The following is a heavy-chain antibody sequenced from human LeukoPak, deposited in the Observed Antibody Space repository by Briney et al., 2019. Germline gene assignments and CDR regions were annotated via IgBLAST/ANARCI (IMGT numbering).Heavy chain of an antibody. J-gene: IGHJ5*02. V-gene: IGHV1-2*02. D-gene: IGHD3-9*01. CDR3: ARDGDYDILTGYWSGFDP. CDR2: INPNSGGT. CDR1: GYTFTRYY. Sequence: ASVKVSCKASGYTFTRYYMHWVRQAPGQGLEWMGWINPNSGGTNYAQKFQGRVTMTRDTSISTAYMELSRLRSDDTAVYYCARDGDYDILTGYWSGFDPWGQGTLVTVSS.